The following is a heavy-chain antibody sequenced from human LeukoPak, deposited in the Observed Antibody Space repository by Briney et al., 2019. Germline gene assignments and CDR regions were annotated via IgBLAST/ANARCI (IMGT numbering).Heavy chain of an antibody. J-gene: IGHJ5*02. Sequence: SQTLSLTCAISGDSVSSNSAAWNWIRQSPSRGLEWLGRAYYRSKWYTDYAVSVKGRITINPDTSKNQFSLQLNSVTAADTAVYYCARGDMTPNWFDPWGQGTLVTVSS. D-gene: IGHD2-15*01. CDR1: GDSVSSNSAA. CDR3: ARGDMTPNWFDP. V-gene: IGHV6-1*01. CDR2: AYYRSKWYT.